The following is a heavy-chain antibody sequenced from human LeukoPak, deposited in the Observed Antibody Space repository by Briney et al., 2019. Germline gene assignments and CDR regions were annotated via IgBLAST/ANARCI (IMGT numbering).Heavy chain of an antibody. CDR1: GYTFTSYA. CDR2: INAGNGNT. D-gene: IGHD3-3*01. Sequence: ASVKVSCKASGYTFTSYAMHWVRQAPGQRLEWMGWINAGNGNTKYSQKFQGRVTITRDTSASTAYMELSSLRSEDTAVYYCARSDITIFGVVIMNAFDIWGQGTMVTVSS. J-gene: IGHJ3*02. V-gene: IGHV1-3*01. CDR3: ARSDITIFGVVIMNAFDI.